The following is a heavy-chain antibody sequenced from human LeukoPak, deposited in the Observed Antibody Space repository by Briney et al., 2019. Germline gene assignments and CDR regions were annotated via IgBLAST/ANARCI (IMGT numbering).Heavy chain of an antibody. CDR1: GDTLNSYA. D-gene: IGHD3-22*01. V-gene: IGHV1-69*01. CDR2: IIPIFGTA. Sequence: ASVKVSCKASGDTLNSYAISWVRQAPGQGLEWMGGIIPIFGTANYAQKFQGRVTITADESTNTAYMELSSLRSEDTAVYYCASGYYYDSSGYYQTDYWGQGTLVTVSS. CDR3: ASGYYYDSSGYYQTDY. J-gene: IGHJ4*02.